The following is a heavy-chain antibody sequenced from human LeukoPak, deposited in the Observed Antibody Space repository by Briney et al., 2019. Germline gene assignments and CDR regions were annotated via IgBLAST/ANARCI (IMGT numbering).Heavy chain of an antibody. CDR3: ARAPIPYYYDSSGYRYFDL. J-gene: IGHJ2*01. Sequence: SQTLSLTCAVSGGSISSGGYSWSWIRQPPGKGLEWTGYIYHSGSTYYNPSLKSRVTISVDRSKNQFSLKLSSVTAADTAVYYCARAPIPYYYDSSGYRYFDLWGRGTLVTVSS. CDR2: IYHSGST. V-gene: IGHV4-30-2*01. D-gene: IGHD3-22*01. CDR1: GGSISSGGYS.